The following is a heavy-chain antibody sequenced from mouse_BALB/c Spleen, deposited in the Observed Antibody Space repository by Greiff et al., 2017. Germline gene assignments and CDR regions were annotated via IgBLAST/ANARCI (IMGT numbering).Heavy chain of an antibody. V-gene: IGHV14-3*02. D-gene: IGHD2-10*01. CDR3: ALVGGPLAYYGRGY. CDR2: IDPANGNT. J-gene: IGHJ2*01. CDR1: GFNIKDTY. Sequence: EVQLQQSGAELMKPGASVKLSCTASGFNIKDTYMHWVKQRPEQGLEWIGRIDPANGNTKYDPKFQGKATITADTSSNTAYLQLSSLTSEDTAVYYCALVGGPLAYYGRGYWGQGTTLTVSS.